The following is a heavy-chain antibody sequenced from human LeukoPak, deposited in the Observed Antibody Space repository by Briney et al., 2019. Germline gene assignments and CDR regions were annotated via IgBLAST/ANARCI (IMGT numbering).Heavy chain of an antibody. J-gene: IGHJ5*02. Sequence: ASVKVSCKASGYTFTGYYMHWVRQATGQGLEWMGWMNPNSGNTGYAQKFQGRVTMTRNTSISTAYMELSSLRSEDTAVYYCARARKFYYGSGSLQRFDPWGQGTLVTVSS. CDR2: MNPNSGNT. V-gene: IGHV1-8*02. CDR3: ARARKFYYGSGSLQRFDP. D-gene: IGHD3-10*01. CDR1: GYTFTGYY.